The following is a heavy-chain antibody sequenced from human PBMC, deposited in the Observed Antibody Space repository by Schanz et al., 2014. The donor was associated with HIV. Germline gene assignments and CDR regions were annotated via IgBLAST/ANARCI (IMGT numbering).Heavy chain of an antibody. Sequence: QVQLQESGPGLVKPSQTLSLTCTVSGGSISNGGYYWSWIRQHPRKGLEWIGFIYYSGSTNYNPSLKSRVTISVDTSKNQFSLKLSSVTAADTAVYYCARGQSFDFWSGYRVGYFDYWGQGTLVTVSS. V-gene: IGHV4-31*03. CDR2: IYYSGST. D-gene: IGHD3-3*01. J-gene: IGHJ4*02. CDR1: GGSISNGGYY. CDR3: ARGQSFDFWSGYRVGYFDY.